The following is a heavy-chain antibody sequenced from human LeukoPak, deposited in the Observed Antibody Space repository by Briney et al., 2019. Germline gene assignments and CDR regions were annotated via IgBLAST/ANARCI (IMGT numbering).Heavy chain of an antibody. Sequence: SETLSLTCAVYGESFTGHYWSWIRQPPGKGLEWIGEINHSGITNYNPSLKSRVTVSVDTSKNQLSLKLSSVTAADTAAYYCARGLVPATPIWGYWGLGTLVTVSS. J-gene: IGHJ4*02. CDR3: ARGLVPATPIWGY. CDR1: GESFTGHY. D-gene: IGHD2-15*01. V-gene: IGHV4-34*01. CDR2: INHSGIT.